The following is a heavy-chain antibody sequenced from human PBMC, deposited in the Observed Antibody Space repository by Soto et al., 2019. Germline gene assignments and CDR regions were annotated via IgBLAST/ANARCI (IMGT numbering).Heavy chain of an antibody. D-gene: IGHD5-18*01. CDR2: ISSSSSYI. J-gene: IGHJ4*02. V-gene: IGHV3-21*01. CDR3: VKTLQYSYGLPH. Sequence: PGGSLRLSCAASGFTFSSYSMNWVRQAPGKGLEWVSSISSSSSYIYYADSVKGRFTISRDNAKNSLYLQMNSLRAEDTAVYYCVKTLQYSYGLPHWGQGTLVTVSS. CDR1: GFTFSSYS.